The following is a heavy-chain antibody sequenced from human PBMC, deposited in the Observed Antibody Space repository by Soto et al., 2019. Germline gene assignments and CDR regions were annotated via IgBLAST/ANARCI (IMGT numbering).Heavy chain of an antibody. V-gene: IGHV4-4*02. CDR3: AKVSGSYYYGMDV. D-gene: IGHD1-26*01. J-gene: IGHJ6*02. CDR2: IYHSGST. CDR1: GGSISSNNW. Sequence: QVQLQESGPGLVKPSGTLSLTCAVSGGSISSNNWWSWVRQAPGKGLEWIGEIYHSGSTNYNPSLKRRVTISVDKSKYQFSLKLSSVTAADTAVYYCAKVSGSYYYGMDVWGQGTTVTVSS.